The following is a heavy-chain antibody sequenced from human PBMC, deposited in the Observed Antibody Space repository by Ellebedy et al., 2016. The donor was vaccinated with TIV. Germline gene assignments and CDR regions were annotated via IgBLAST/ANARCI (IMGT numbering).Heavy chain of an antibody. J-gene: IGHJ1*01. D-gene: IGHD4-17*01. CDR3: ARTSTTETLTMSLHH. CDR2: ISSDGSKR. CDR1: GFTFRRFG. Sequence: GGSLRLXXAASGFTFRRFGMHWVRQAPGEGLEWVAVISSDGSKRYYADSVKGRFTISRDNSMNTLFVQMNSLRAEDTAVYYCARTSTTETLTMSLHHWGQGTLVTVSS. V-gene: IGHV3-30*03.